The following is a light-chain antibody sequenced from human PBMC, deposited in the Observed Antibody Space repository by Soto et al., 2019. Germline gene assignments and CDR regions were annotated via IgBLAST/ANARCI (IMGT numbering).Light chain of an antibody. Sequence: EIVLTQSPGTLSLSPGERGTLSCRASQSVSSNYLAWYQQKPGQAPRLLIYSAFSRATGIPHRFSGSGSGTDFTLIISRLEPEDFAVYYCQYYGSSPWTFGQGTKVEIK. J-gene: IGKJ1*01. V-gene: IGKV3-20*01. CDR3: QYYGSSPWT. CDR2: SAF. CDR1: QSVSSNY.